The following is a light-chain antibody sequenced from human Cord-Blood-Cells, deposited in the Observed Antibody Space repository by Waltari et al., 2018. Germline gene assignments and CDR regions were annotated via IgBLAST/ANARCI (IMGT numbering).Light chain of an antibody. CDR1: SSNIGAGYD. J-gene: IGLJ3*02. CDR3: QSYDSSLSGWV. Sequence: QSVLTQPPSVSGAPGQRVTISCTGSSSNIGAGYDVHWYQQLPGTAPKLLIYGNSNRPSGVPDRFSGSKSGTSASLAITGLQAEDEADYYCQSYDSSLSGWVFGGVTKRTVL. V-gene: IGLV1-40*01. CDR2: GNS.